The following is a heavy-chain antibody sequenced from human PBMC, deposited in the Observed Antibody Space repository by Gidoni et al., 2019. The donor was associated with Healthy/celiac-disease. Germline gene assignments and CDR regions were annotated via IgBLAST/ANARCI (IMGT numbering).Heavy chain of an antibody. CDR2: ISYDGSNK. CDR1: GFTFSSYG. V-gene: IGHV3-30*18. CDR3: AKDHYDFWSGYYGNYYYYGMDV. J-gene: IGHJ6*02. Sequence: QVQLVESGGGVVQPGRSLRLSCAASGFTFSSYGLHWVRQAPGKGLEWVAGISYDGSNKYYADSVKGRFTISRDNSKNTLYLQMNSLRAEDTAVYYCAKDHYDFWSGYYGNYYYYGMDVWGQGTTVTVSS. D-gene: IGHD3-3*01.